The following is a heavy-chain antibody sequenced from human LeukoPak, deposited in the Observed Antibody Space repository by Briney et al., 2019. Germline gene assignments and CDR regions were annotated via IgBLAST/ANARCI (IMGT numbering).Heavy chain of an antibody. CDR1: GGSISNTNW. CDR3: SRENGAFSPFGY. D-gene: IGHD2-8*01. V-gene: IGHV4-4*02. CDR2: ISLTGLT. J-gene: IGHJ4*02. Sequence: SETLSLTCGVSGGSISNTNWWSWVRQPPGQGLERIGEISLTGLTHYNPSLESRVTVSLDKSKNQLSLNLTSVTAADAAVYYCSRENGAFSPFGYWGQGTLVTVLS.